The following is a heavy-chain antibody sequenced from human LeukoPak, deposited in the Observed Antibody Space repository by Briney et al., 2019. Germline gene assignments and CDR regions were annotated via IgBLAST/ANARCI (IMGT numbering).Heavy chain of an antibody. CDR1: GFTFSSYS. CDR3: AKESYSSGYFDY. J-gene: IGHJ4*02. CDR2: ISGSGGST. Sequence: PGGSLRLSCAASGFTFSSYSMIWVRQAPGKGLEWVSAISGSGGSTYYADSVKGRFTISRDNSKNTLYLQMNSLRAEDTAVYYCAKESYSSGYFDYWGQGTLVTVSS. D-gene: IGHD3-22*01. V-gene: IGHV3-23*01.